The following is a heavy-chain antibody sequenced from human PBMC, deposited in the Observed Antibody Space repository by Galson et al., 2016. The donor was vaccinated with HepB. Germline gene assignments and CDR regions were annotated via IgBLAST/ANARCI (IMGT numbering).Heavy chain of an antibody. CDR1: GFTFSGYG. Sequence: SLRLSCAASGFTFSGYGMHWVRQAPGKGLEWVAVIWHDGINNLHADSVEGRFIISRDNSKNTLHLQMNSLRAEDTAVYYCARENLDNNGYEYLDFWGQGTLVTVSS. CDR2: IWHDGINN. V-gene: IGHV3-33*01. CDR3: ARENLDNNGYEYLDF. D-gene: IGHD3-22*01. J-gene: IGHJ4*02.